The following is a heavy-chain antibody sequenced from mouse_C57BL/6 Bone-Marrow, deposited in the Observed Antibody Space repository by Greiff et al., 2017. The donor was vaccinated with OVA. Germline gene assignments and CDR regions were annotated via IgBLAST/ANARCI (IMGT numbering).Heavy chain of an antibody. V-gene: IGHV5-12*01. CDR3: ARQSYYSNYHYWYFDV. J-gene: IGHJ1*03. D-gene: IGHD2-5*01. CDR2: ISNGGGST. Sequence: EVKLVESGGGLVQPGGSLKLSCAASGFTFSDYYMYWVRQTPEKRLEWVAYISNGGGSTYYPDTVKGRFTISRDNAKNTLYLQMSRLKSEDTAMYYCARQSYYSNYHYWYFDVWGTGTTVTVSS. CDR1: GFTFSDYY.